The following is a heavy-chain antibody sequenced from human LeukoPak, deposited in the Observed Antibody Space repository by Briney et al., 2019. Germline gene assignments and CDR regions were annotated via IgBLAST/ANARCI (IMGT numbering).Heavy chain of an antibody. CDR2: ISDSGGRT. J-gene: IGHJ4*02. CDR3: ARPSPPGDGYNPSDQ. CDR1: GINLNSYA. D-gene: IGHD5-24*01. Sequence: GGSLRLSCAASGINLNSYAISWVRQAPGKGLEWVSLISDSGGRTYYAESVKGRFTISRDNSNSMVYLQMTSLRLEDTAVYYCARPSPPGDGYNPSDQWGQGSLVIVSS. V-gene: IGHV3-23*01.